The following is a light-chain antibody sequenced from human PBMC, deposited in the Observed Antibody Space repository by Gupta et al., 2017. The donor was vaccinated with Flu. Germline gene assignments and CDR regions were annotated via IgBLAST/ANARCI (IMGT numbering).Light chain of an antibody. V-gene: IGLV1-51*01. CDR2: DNN. CDR1: SSNIGNNY. Sequence: QSVLTQPPSVSAAPGQTVTISCSGSSSNIGNNYASWYQQLPGTAPKLLIYDNNKRPSGIPDRFSGSKSGTSATLDITGLQTGDEADYYCGTWDSSLSGVVFGGGTKLTVL. J-gene: IGLJ2*01. CDR3: GTWDSSLSGVV.